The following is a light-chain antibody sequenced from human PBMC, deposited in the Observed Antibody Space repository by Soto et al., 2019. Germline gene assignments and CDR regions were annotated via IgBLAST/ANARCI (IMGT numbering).Light chain of an antibody. CDR3: SSYKSSGTLV. V-gene: IGLV2-14*01. J-gene: IGLJ1*01. Sequence: QSALTQPRSVSGSPGQSVTISCAGTSSDVGGYNYVSWYQQHPGKVPKLMIYEVSNRPSGVSDRFSGSKSGNTASLTISGLQAEDEADYYCSSYKSSGTLVFGTGTKLTVL. CDR2: EVS. CDR1: SSDVGGYNY.